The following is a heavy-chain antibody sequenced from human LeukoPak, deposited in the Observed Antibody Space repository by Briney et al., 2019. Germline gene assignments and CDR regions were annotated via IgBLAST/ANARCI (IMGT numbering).Heavy chain of an antibody. J-gene: IGHJ4*02. CDR2: ISYDGSNK. CDR3: AREYPPRYYYDSSGYLDY. V-gene: IGHV3-33*01. Sequence: GRSLRLSCAASGFTFSSYGMHWVRQAPGKGLEWVAVISYDGSNKYYADSVKGRFTISRDNSKNTLYLQMNSLRAEDTAVYYCAREYPPRYYYDSSGYLDYWGQGTLVTVSS. D-gene: IGHD3-22*01. CDR1: GFTFSSYG.